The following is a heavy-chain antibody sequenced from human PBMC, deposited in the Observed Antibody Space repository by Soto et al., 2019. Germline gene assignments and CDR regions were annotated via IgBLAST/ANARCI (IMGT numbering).Heavy chain of an antibody. Sequence: EVQLLESGGGLVQPGGSLRLSCAASGFTFSSYAMSWVRQAPGKGLEWVSAISGSGGSTYYADSVQGRFTISRDNSKNTLYLLMNSLRAEDTAVYYCAKGLVSDYYGMDVWGQGTTVTVSS. CDR3: AKGLVSDYYGMDV. CDR1: GFTFSSYA. V-gene: IGHV3-23*01. CDR2: ISGSGGST. J-gene: IGHJ6*02. D-gene: IGHD6-19*01.